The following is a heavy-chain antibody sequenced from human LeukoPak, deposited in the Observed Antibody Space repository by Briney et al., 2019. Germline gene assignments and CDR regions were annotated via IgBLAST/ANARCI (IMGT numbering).Heavy chain of an antibody. CDR2: ISGSGGST. D-gene: IGHD6-19*01. CDR3: AKDPRVAAFSDAFDI. Sequence: PGGXXXXXXAXSGFTFSSXAMSWVRQAPGKGLEWVSAISGSGGSTYYADSVKGRFTISRENSKNTLYLQMNSLRAEDTAVYYCAKDPRVAAFSDAFDIWGQGTMVTVSS. CDR1: GFTFSSXA. V-gene: IGHV3-23*01. J-gene: IGHJ3*02.